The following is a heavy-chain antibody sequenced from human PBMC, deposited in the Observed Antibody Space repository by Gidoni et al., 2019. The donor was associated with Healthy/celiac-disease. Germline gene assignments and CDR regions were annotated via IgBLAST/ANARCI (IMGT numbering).Heavy chain of an antibody. CDR1: GFTFSSYS. V-gene: IGHV3-48*02. CDR2: ISSSSSTI. J-gene: IGHJ4*02. CDR3: ARSRGGSSSWYFRGY. Sequence: EVQLVESGGGLVQPGGSMRLSCAASGFTFSSYSMNWVRQAPGKGLEWGSYISSSSSTIYYADSVKGRFTISRDNAKNSLYLQMNSLRDEDTAVYYCARSRGGSSSWYFRGYWGQGTLVTVSS. D-gene: IGHD6-13*01.